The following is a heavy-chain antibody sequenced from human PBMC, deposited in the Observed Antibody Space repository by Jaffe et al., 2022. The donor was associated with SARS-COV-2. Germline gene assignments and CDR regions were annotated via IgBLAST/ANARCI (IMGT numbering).Heavy chain of an antibody. J-gene: IGHJ6*02. Sequence: EVQLVESGGGLVKPGGSLRLSCAASGFTFSSYSMNWVRQTPRKGLEWVSSISDGSGDTHYADSVKGRFTISRDNAKNSLYLQMNSLRAEDTAIYFCATVLSCRGGTCYSGNYFYYGMNVWGQGTTVTVSS. CDR2: ISDGSGDT. V-gene: IGHV3-21*01. CDR3: ATVLSCRGGTCYSGNYFYYGMNV. D-gene: IGHD2-15*01. CDR1: GFTFSSYS.